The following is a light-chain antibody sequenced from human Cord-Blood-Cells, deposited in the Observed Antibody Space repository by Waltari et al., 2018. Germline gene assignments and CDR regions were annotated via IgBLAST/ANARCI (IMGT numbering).Light chain of an antibody. Sequence: QSALTQPASVSGSPGQSITISCTGTSSDVGGYNYVSWYQQHPGKAPKLMFYDVSNRPSGVSNRFSGSKSGNTSSLTISGLHAEDEADYYCSSYTSSSTPWVFGGGTKLTVL. CDR1: SSDVGGYNY. J-gene: IGLJ3*02. CDR2: DVS. CDR3: SSYTSSSTPWV. V-gene: IGLV2-14*03.